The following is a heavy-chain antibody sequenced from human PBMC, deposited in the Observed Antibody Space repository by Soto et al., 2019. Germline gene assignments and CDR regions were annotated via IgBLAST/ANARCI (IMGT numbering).Heavy chain of an antibody. CDR1: GYTFTSYY. CDR3: ARGGLAGIAVAFSDY. CDR2: INPSGGST. V-gene: IGHV1-46*01. D-gene: IGHD6-19*01. J-gene: IGHJ4*02. Sequence: QVQLVQSGAEVKKPGASVKVSCKASGYTFTSYYMHWVRQAPGQGLEWMGIINPSGGSTSYAQKFQGGVTMTRDTSTSTVYMELSSLRSEDTAVYYCARGGLAGIAVAFSDYWGQGTLVTVSS.